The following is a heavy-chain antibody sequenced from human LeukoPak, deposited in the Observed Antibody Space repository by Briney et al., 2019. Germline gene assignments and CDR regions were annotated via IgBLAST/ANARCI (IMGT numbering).Heavy chain of an antibody. CDR1: GGSFSGYY. CDR2: INHSGST. J-gene: IGHJ5*02. D-gene: IGHD2-15*01. V-gene: IGHV4-34*01. CDR3: ARRVPVATIYPRGWFNP. Sequence: PSETLSLTCAVYGGSFSGYYWSWIRQPPGKGLEWIGEINHSGSTNYNPSLKSRVTISVDTSKNQFSLKLSSVTAADTAVYYCARRVPVATIYPRGWFNPWGQGTLVTVSS.